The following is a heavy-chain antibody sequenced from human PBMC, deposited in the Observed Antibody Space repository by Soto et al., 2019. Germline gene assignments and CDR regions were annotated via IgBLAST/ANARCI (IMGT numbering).Heavy chain of an antibody. D-gene: IGHD3-10*01. J-gene: IGHJ6*02. CDR2: IKSKTDGGTT. V-gene: IGHV3-15*07. CDR3: TTNEYDHLWHPACRCPYYYYYGMDV. Sequence: PGGSLRLSCAASGFTFSNAWMNWVRQAPGKGLEWVGRIKSKTDGGTTDYAAPVKGRFTISRDDSKNTLYLQMNSLKTEDTAVYYCTTNEYDHLWHPACRCPYYYYYGMDVWGQGTTVTVSS. CDR1: GFTFSNAW.